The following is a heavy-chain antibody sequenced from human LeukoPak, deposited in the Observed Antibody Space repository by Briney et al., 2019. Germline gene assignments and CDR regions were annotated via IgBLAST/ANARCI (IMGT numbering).Heavy chain of an antibody. D-gene: IGHD3-3*01. CDR1: GFTFSSYW. J-gene: IGHJ6*02. V-gene: IGHV3-7*01. CDR3: ARDVGVTPIGIFYYYYGMDV. Sequence: GGSLRLSCAASGFTFSSYWMSWVRQAPGKGLEWVANIKQDGSEKYYVDSVKGRFTISRDNAKNSLYLQMNSLRAEDTAVYYCARDVGVTPIGIFYYYYGMDVWGQGTTVTVSS. CDR2: IKQDGSEK.